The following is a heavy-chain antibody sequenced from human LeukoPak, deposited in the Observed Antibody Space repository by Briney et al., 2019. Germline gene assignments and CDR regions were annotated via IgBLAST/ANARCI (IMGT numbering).Heavy chain of an antibody. CDR1: GFTFSSYA. D-gene: IGHD2-2*01. Sequence: PGGSLRLSCAASGFTFSSYAMSWVREDPGKGLEWVSAISGSGGSTYYADSVKGRSSISRDNSKNTLYLQLNSLRAEDTAVYYCAKEKAAYCSSTSCFDGYDYWGQGTLVTVSS. CDR2: ISGSGGST. CDR3: AKEKAAYCSSTSCFDGYDY. V-gene: IGHV3-23*01. J-gene: IGHJ4*02.